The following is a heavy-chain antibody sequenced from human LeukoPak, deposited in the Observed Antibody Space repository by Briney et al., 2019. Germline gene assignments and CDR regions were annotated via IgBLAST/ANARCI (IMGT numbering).Heavy chain of an antibody. J-gene: IGHJ4*02. CDR1: GFIFHTYE. Sequence: GGSLRLSCAASGFIFHTYEMNWVRQSPGKGLEWVSYISNSGNTIYYADSVKGRFTISRDNAKNSLYVQMNSLRAEDTAVYYCARFYDNSGYYYGYWGQGTLVTVSS. D-gene: IGHD3-22*01. CDR2: ISNSGNTI. CDR3: ARFYDNSGYYYGY. V-gene: IGHV3-48*03.